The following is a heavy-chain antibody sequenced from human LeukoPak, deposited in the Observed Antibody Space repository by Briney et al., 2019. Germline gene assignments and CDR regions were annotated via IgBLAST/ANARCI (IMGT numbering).Heavy chain of an antibody. CDR3: ASPAGYDYGDPDGMDV. Sequence: SDTQSLPCAVYGGSFRGYYWRWIRQPPAKGLEWIGELNHSGCTNYNPSLKSRVTISVDTSKNQCSLKLSSVTAADTAVYYCASPAGYDYGDPDGMDVWGQGTTVTVSS. V-gene: IGHV4-34*01. J-gene: IGHJ6*02. CDR2: LNHSGCT. CDR1: GGSFRGYY. D-gene: IGHD4-17*01.